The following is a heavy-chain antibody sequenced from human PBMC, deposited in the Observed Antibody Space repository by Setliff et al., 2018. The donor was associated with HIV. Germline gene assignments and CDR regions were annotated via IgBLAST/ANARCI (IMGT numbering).Heavy chain of an antibody. Sequence: VASVKVSCKASGGSFSSYALHWVRQAPGQGLEWMGNILPIFNKVNYAQKFRGRVTITADKSTSTAYMELSSLTSDDAAVYFCARDNVDSDSRTYLHHWGQGTLVTVSS. V-gene: IGHV1-69*04. J-gene: IGHJ5*02. CDR2: ILPIFNKV. D-gene: IGHD3-22*01. CDR1: GGSFSSYA. CDR3: ARDNVDSDSRTYLHH.